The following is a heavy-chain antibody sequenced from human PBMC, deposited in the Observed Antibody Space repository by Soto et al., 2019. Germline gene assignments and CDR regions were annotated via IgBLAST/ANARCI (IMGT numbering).Heavy chain of an antibody. J-gene: IGHJ6*02. Sequence: SETLSLTCTVSGGSISSSSYYWGWIRQPPGKGLEWIGSIYYSGSTYYNPSLKSRVTISVDTSKNQFSLKLSSVTAADTAVYYCARQSAVVFPPPYXMDGWGQRTTVTVSS. CDR2: IYYSGST. CDR1: GGSISSSSYY. CDR3: ARQSAVVFPPPYXMDG. D-gene: IGHD2-2*01. V-gene: IGHV4-39*01.